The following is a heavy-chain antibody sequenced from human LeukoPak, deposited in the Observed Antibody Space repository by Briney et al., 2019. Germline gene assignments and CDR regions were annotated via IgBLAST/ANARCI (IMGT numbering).Heavy chain of an antibody. CDR2: ISWNSGSI. CDR3: AKWACSGGSCYTQQYYFDY. J-gene: IGHJ4*02. Sequence: GGSLRLSCAASRFTFDDYAMHWVRQAPGKGLEWVSGISWNSGSIGYADSVKGRFTISRDNAKNSLYLQMNSLRAEDTALYYCAKWACSGGSCYTQQYYFDYWGQGTLVTVSS. CDR1: RFTFDDYA. V-gene: IGHV3-9*01. D-gene: IGHD2-15*01.